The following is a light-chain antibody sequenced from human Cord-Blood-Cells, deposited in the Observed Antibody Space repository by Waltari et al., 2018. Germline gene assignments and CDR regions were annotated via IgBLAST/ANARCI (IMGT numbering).Light chain of an antibody. V-gene: IGKV4-1*01. J-gene: IGKJ2*01. CDR3: QQYYSTPYT. CDR2: WAS. Sequence: DIVMTQSPDSLAVSLGARATTNSKPGQSVLYSSNNKNYLAWYQQNPGQPPKLLIYWASTRESGVPDRFSGSGSGTDFTLTISSLQAEDVAVYYCQQYYSTPYTFGQGTKLEIK. CDR1: QSVLYSSNNKNY.